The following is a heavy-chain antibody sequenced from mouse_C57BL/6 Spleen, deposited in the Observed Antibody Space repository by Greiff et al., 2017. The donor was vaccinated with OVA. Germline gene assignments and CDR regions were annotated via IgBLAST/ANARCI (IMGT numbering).Heavy chain of an antibody. CDR3: TRRSNNVGYFDV. V-gene: IGHV1-15*01. D-gene: IGHD2-5*01. J-gene: IGHJ1*03. CDR1: GYTFTDYE. CDR2: IDPETGGT. Sequence: VQLQQSGAELVRPGASVTLSCKASGYTFTDYEMHWVKQTPVHGLEWIGAIDPETGGTAYNQKFKGKAILTADKSSSTAYMELRSLTSEDSAVYYCTRRSNNVGYFDVWGTGTTVTVSS.